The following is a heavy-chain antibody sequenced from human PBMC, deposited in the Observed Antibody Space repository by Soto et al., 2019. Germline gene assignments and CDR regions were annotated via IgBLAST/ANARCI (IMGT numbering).Heavy chain of an antibody. Sequence: QVQLVQSGAEVTKPGSSVTVSCKASGGTFSSYAISWVRQAPGQGLEWMGGIIPIFGTANYAQRFQGRVTITAHESTSTAYMELSSLRSEDTAVYYCAREGSAAESYFDYWGQGTLVTVSS. CDR3: AREGSAAESYFDY. V-gene: IGHV1-69*12. CDR2: IIPIFGTA. D-gene: IGHD2-15*01. CDR1: GGTFSSYA. J-gene: IGHJ4*02.